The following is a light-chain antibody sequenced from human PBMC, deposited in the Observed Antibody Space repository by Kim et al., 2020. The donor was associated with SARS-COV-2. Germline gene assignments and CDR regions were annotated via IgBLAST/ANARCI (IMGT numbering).Light chain of an antibody. V-gene: IGLV7-46*01. Sequence: PGGHVTVPGGSTIGAVAVGHFPYSLQQKPGQAPRTLVYDTTNKYSWTPARFSGSLLGGKAALTLSGAQPEDEAEYYCLLSYSGTRVFGGGTQLTVL. J-gene: IGLJ3*02. CDR3: LLSYSGTRV. CDR2: DTT. CDR1: IGAVAVGHF.